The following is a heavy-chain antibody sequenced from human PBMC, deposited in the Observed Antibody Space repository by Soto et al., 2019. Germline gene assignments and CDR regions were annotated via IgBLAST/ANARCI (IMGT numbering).Heavy chain of an antibody. Sequence: QVHLVQSGVEVRKPGASVKVSCQASGYAFSNYGITWVRQAPGQGLEWMGWISAYNGNTHYAQKLQGRVTMTTDTSTNTVYMELRNLRSDDTAVYYCAKSGGEAALLILDFWGQGTRVTVSS. CDR1: GYAFSNYG. D-gene: IGHD3-10*01. CDR3: AKSGGEAALLILDF. V-gene: IGHV1-18*01. J-gene: IGHJ4*02. CDR2: ISAYNGNT.